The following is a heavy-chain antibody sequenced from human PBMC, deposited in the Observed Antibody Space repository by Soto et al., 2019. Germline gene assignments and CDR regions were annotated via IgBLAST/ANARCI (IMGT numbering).Heavy chain of an antibody. CDR2: IYHSGSI. V-gene: IGHV4-59*01. J-gene: IGHJ3*02. D-gene: IGHD3-9*01. Sequence: SETLSLTCTVSGGSISSSYWSWIRQPPGKGLEYIGYIYHSGSINYKPSLKSRVTISLDTSKNHFSLKLSSVTAADTAVYYCARCNFDILTGYCAFDIWGQGTMVTVSS. CDR1: GGSISSSY. CDR3: ARCNFDILTGYCAFDI.